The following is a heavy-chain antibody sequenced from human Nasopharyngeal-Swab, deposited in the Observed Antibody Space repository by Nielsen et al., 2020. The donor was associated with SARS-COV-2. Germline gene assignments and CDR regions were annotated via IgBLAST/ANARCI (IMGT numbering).Heavy chain of an antibody. CDR1: GFTFSSYA. D-gene: IGHD2-21*01. Sequence: GASLKISCAASGFTFSSYAMSWVRQAPGKGLEWVSIISGSGDTTYYADSVNDRFTISRDNSKNTLYLQMNSQRVEDTALYYCAKAPYLRGLDVWGQGTTVTVSS. J-gene: IGHJ6*02. V-gene: IGHV3-23*01. CDR2: ISGSGDTT. CDR3: AKAPYLRGLDV.